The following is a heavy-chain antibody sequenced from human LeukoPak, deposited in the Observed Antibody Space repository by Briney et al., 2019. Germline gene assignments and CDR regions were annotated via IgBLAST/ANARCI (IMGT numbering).Heavy chain of an antibody. D-gene: IGHD1-26*01. J-gene: IGHJ4*02. CDR1: GGSISSSSYY. CDR3: ARRRPPRYSGSYYFDY. CDR2: IYYSGST. V-gene: IGHV4-39*01. Sequence: SETLSLTCTVSGGSISSSSYYWGWIRQPPGKGLEWIGSIYYSGSTYYNPSLKSRVTISVDTSKNQFSLKLSSVTAADTAVYYCARRRPPRYSGSYYFDYWGQGTLVTVSS.